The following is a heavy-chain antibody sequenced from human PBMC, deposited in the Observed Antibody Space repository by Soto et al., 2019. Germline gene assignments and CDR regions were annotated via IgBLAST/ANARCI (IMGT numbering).Heavy chain of an antibody. D-gene: IGHD2-2*02. CDR3: ASSCSSTSCYIGSDY. CDR2: ISSSSSYT. CDR1: GFTFSDYY. Sequence: GGSLRLSCAASGFTFSDYYMSWIRQAPGKGLEWVSYISSSSSYTNYADSVKGRFTISRDNAKHSLYLQMNSLRAEDTAVYYCASSCSSTSCYIGSDYWGQGTLVTVS. V-gene: IGHV3-11*06. J-gene: IGHJ4*02.